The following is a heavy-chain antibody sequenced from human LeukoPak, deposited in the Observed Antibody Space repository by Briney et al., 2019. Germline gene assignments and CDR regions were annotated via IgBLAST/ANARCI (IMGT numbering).Heavy chain of an antibody. CDR1: GGTFSSYG. J-gene: IGHJ6*02. D-gene: IGHD2-2*01. V-gene: IGHV1-69*04. CDR3: ATYLGYCSSTSCPPPYYYYYGMDV. CDR2: IIPILGIA. Sequence: ASVKVSCKASGGTFSSYGISWVRQAPGQGLEWMGRIIPILGIANYAQKFQGRVTITADKSTSTAYMELSSLRSEDTAVYYCATYLGYCSSTSCPPPYYYYYGMDVWGQGTTVTVSS.